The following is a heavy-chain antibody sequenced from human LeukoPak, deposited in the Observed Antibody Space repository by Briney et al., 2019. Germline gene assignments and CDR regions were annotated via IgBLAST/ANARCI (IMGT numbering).Heavy chain of an antibody. CDR3: ARKRYSSSWPFDY. CDR1: GGSISSGGYY. V-gene: IGHV4-31*03. Sequence: PSQTLSLTCTVSGGSISSGGYYWSWIRQHPGKGLEWIGYIYYSGSTYYNPSLKSRVTISVDTSKNQFSLKLSSVTAADTAVYYCARKRYSSSWPFDYWGQGTLVTVSS. J-gene: IGHJ4*02. CDR2: IYYSGST. D-gene: IGHD6-13*01.